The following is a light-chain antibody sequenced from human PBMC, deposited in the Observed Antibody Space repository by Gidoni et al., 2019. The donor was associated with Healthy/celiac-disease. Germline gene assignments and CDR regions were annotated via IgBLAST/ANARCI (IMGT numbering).Light chain of an antibody. Sequence: DIQMTQSPFSLSASVGDRVTITCRASQSISSYLNWYQQKPGKAPKLLIYAASSLQSGVPSRLSGSGSERDFTLTISSLRPEDCATYYHQQSYSPWCSFGQGTKLEIK. CDR3: QQSYSPWCS. V-gene: IGKV1-39*01. CDR1: QSISSY. J-gene: IGKJ2*04. CDR2: AAS.